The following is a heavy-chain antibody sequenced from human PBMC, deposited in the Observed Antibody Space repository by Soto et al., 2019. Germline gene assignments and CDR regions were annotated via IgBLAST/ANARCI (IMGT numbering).Heavy chain of an antibody. Sequence: PSETLSLTCTVSGGSISSYYWSWIRQPPGKGLEWIGYIYYSGSTNYNPSLKSRVTISADTSKNQFSLKLSSVTAADTAVYYCARSYDSSGYYYYGMDVWGQGTTVTVSS. D-gene: IGHD3-22*01. CDR3: ARSYDSSGYYYYGMDV. CDR1: GGSISSYY. J-gene: IGHJ6*02. CDR2: IYYSGST. V-gene: IGHV4-59*01.